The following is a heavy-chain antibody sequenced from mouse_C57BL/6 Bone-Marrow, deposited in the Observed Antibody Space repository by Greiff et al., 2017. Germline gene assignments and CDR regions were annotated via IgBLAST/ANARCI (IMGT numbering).Heavy chain of an antibody. CDR2: IYPGDGDT. Sequence: QVQLQQSGPELVKPGASVKISCKASGYAFSSSWMNWVKQRPGKGLEWIGRIYPGDGDTNYNGKFKGKATLTADKSSSTAYMQLSSLTSEDSAVYCCARRVNGFDYWGQGTTLTVSS. CDR1: GYAFSSSW. D-gene: IGHD1-1*02. J-gene: IGHJ2*01. V-gene: IGHV1-82*01. CDR3: ARRVNGFDY.